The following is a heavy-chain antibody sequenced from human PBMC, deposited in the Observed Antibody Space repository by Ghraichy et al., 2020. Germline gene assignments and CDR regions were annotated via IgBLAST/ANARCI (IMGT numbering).Heavy chain of an antibody. CDR2: IIPILGIA. V-gene: IGHV1-69*02. D-gene: IGHD5-18*01. Sequence: SVKVSCKASGGTFSSYTISWVRQAPGQGLEWMGRIIPILGIANYAQKFQGRVTITADKSTSTAYMELSSLRSEDTAVYYCARVASDTALRFDIWGQGTMVTVSS. CDR3: ARVASDTALRFDI. CDR1: GGTFSSYT. J-gene: IGHJ3*02.